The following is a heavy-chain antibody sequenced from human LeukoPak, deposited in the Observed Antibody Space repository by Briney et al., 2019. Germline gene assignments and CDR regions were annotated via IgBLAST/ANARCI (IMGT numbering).Heavy chain of an antibody. CDR3: ARDRPGDSTGYILAYDY. CDR1: GYTFTSYG. CDR2: ISAYNGNT. Sequence: ASVKVSCKASGYTFTSYGISWVRQAPGQGLEWMGWISAYNGNTNYAQKLQGRVTMTTDTSTSTAYMELRSLRSDDTAVYYCARDRPGDSTGYILAYDYWGQGTLVTVSS. J-gene: IGHJ4*02. V-gene: IGHV1-18*01. D-gene: IGHD3-22*01.